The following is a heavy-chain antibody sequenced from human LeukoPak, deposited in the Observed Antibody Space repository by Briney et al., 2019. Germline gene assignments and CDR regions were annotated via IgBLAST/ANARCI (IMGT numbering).Heavy chain of an antibody. Sequence: PSDTLSHTCTVSGGSISGYYGRWIRKPPGKGLEWIGYIHYSGSTSYSPSLKSRVTISLDTSKNQVSLNLSSVTAADTAVYYCAREGSAYGMDVWGQGTTVTVSS. D-gene: IGHD2-15*01. CDR3: AREGSAYGMDV. CDR1: GGSISGYY. CDR2: IHYSGST. V-gene: IGHV4-59*01. J-gene: IGHJ6*02.